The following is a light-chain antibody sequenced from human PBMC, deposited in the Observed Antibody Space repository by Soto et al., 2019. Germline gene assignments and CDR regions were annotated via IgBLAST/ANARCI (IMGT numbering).Light chain of an antibody. CDR2: DTS. Sequence: EIVLTQSPATLSLSPGERGTLSCRASQSVSNYLAWYQQKPGQAPRLLIYDTSNRATGIPARFSGSGSGTDFTLTISSLEPEDFAVYYCQQRSNWPPYTFGQGTKLEIK. V-gene: IGKV3-11*01. J-gene: IGKJ2*01. CDR1: QSVSNY. CDR3: QQRSNWPPYT.